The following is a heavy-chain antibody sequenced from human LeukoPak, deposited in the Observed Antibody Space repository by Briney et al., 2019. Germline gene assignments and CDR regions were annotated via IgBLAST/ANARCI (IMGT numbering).Heavy chain of an antibody. V-gene: IGHV3-74*01. Sequence: GGSLRLSCTASGFSFSGHWMHWARQLPGKGLVWVSRISPTGSTTSYADSVKGRFTVSRDNAKNTLYLQVNNLRAEDTAVYYCARGPNSNWSGLDFWGQGTLFTVSS. D-gene: IGHD6-6*01. CDR1: GFSFSGHW. CDR2: ISPTGSTT. CDR3: ARGPNSNWSGLDF. J-gene: IGHJ4*02.